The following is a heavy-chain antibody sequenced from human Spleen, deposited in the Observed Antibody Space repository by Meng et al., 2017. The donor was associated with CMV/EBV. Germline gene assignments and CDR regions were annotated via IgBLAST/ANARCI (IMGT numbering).Heavy chain of an antibody. CDR3: AKDSFYDILTGYCDY. Sequence: GGSLRLSCAASGFTFDDYAMHWVRQAPGKGLEWVSGISWNSGTIAYADSVKGRFTISRDNAKNSLYLQMNSLRPEDTALYYCAKDSFYDILTGYCDYWGQGTRVTVSS. D-gene: IGHD3-9*01. V-gene: IGHV3-9*01. CDR2: ISWNSGTI. J-gene: IGHJ4*02. CDR1: GFTFDDYA.